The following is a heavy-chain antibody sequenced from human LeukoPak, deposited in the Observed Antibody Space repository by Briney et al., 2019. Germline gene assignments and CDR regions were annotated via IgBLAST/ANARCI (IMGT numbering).Heavy chain of an antibody. CDR1: GFTFSSYS. Sequence: PGGSLRLSCAASGFTFSSYSRNGVRQAPGKGLEWVSSISSSTSYIYYADSVKGRFTISRDNAKNSLYLQMNSLRAEDTAVYYCACGRPWGPWGQGTLVTVSS. CDR3: ACGRPWGP. D-gene: IGHD3-16*01. V-gene: IGHV3-21*01. CDR2: ISSSTSYI. J-gene: IGHJ5*02.